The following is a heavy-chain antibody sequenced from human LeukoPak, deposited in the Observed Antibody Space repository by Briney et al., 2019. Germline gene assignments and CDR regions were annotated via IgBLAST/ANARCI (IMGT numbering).Heavy chain of an antibody. Sequence: GGSLRLSCAGSGFTFSTYWMSWVRQAPGKGLEWVANIKQDGSEKYYVDTVKGRFTISRDNAKNSLYLQMNSLRVEDTAVYYCAKRWSGYLGDYWGQGTLVTVSS. J-gene: IGHJ4*02. D-gene: IGHD3-3*01. CDR3: AKRWSGYLGDY. V-gene: IGHV3-7*01. CDR2: IKQDGSEK. CDR1: GFTFSTYW.